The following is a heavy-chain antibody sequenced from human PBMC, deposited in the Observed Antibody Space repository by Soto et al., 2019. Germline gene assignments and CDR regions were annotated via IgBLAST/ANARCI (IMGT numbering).Heavy chain of an antibody. D-gene: IGHD6-19*01. CDR1: GYSITAGGYY. Sequence: SETLSLTCFVSGYSITAGGYYWSWIRHHPGKGLEWIGSLYSSGSIIYNPSLRSRVSISGDTSSNQFSMSLTSVTAADTARYYCARMYSSGSGWFHPWGQGTLVTVSS. CDR3: ARMYSSGSGWFHP. J-gene: IGHJ5*02. CDR2: LYSSGSI. V-gene: IGHV4-31*03.